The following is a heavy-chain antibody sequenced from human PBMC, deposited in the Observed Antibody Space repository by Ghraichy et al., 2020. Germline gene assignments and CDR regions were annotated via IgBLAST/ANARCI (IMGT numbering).Heavy chain of an antibody. V-gene: IGHV3-9*01. J-gene: IGHJ3*02. Sequence: GGSLRLSCAASGFTFDDYAMHWVRQAPGKGLEWVSGITWNSGNIGYADSVKGRFTISRDNAKNSLYLQMNGLRAEDTALYYCAKGYMITVTPNAFDIWGHRTMVTVS. CDR1: GFTFDDYA. CDR2: ITWNSGNI. CDR3: AKGYMITVTPNAFDI. D-gene: IGHD4-17*01.